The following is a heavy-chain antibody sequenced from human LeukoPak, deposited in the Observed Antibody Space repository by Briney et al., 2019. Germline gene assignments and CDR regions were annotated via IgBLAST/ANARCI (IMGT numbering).Heavy chain of an antibody. Sequence: GGSLRLSCAASGLTFSTYAMAWVRQAPGKGLEWVSGISGSGDNTYYADSVKGRFTISRDNSKNTLYVQVNSLGTEDTAAYYCAKGSYYDSSGSFYFDYWGQGTLVTVSS. V-gene: IGHV3-23*01. D-gene: IGHD3-22*01. J-gene: IGHJ4*02. CDR3: AKGSYYDSSGSFYFDY. CDR2: ISGSGDNT. CDR1: GLTFSTYA.